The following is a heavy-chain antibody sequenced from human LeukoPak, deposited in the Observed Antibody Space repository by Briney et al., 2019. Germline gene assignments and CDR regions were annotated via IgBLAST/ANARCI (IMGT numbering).Heavy chain of an antibody. J-gene: IGHJ3*02. Sequence: SETLSLTRAVYGGPFSGYYWSWIRQPPGKGLEWIGEINHSGSTNYNPSLKSRVTISVDTSKNQFSLKLSSVTAADTAVYYCARAALRYFDWSLRFSAFDIWGQGTMVTVSS. CDR2: INHSGST. CDR3: ARAALRYFDWSLRFSAFDI. D-gene: IGHD3-9*01. CDR1: GGPFSGYY. V-gene: IGHV4-34*01.